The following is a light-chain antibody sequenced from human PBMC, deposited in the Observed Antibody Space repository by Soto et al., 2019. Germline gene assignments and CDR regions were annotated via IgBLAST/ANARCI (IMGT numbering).Light chain of an antibody. CDR2: QHS. CDR1: KLGDKY. J-gene: IGLJ2*01. V-gene: IGLV3-1*01. CDR3: QAWDSSTVV. Sequence: SYELTQPPSVSVSPGQTASITCSGDKLGDKYACWYQQKPGQSPVLVIYQHSKRPSGIPERFSGSNSGNTATLTISGTQAMGEADYYCQAWDSSTVVFGGGTKLTVL.